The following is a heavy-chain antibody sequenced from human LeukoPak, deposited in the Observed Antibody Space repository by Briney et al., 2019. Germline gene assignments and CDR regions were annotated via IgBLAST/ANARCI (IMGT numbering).Heavy chain of an antibody. V-gene: IGHV3-23*01. CDR3: VKHSGGVYGNSDY. Sequence: GGSLRLSCIASGFTFSSYAVSWFRQAPGKGLEWVSTVGRSGADTYYADSVRGRFTISKDSSKNTLQMNSLSAEDTAIYFCVKHSGGVYGNSDYWGQGILVTVSS. J-gene: IGHJ4*02. CDR1: GFTFSSYA. D-gene: IGHD1-1*01. CDR2: VGRSGADT.